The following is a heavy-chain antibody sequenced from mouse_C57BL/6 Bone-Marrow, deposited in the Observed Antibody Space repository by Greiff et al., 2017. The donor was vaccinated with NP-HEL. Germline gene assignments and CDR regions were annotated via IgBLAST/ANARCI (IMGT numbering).Heavy chain of an antibody. J-gene: IGHJ4*01. V-gene: IGHV5-12*01. D-gene: IGHD1-1*01. Sequence: EVMLVESGGGLVQPGGSLKLSCAASGFTFSDYYMYWVRQTPEKRLEWVAYISNGGGSTYYPDTVKGRFTISRDNAKNTLYLQMSRLKAEDTAMYYCARPSDYYGSSYYYAMDYWGQGTSVTVSS. CDR2: ISNGGGST. CDR3: ARPSDYYGSSYYYAMDY. CDR1: GFTFSDYY.